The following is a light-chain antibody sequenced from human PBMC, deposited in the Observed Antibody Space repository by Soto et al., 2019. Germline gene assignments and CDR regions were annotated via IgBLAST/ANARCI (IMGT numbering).Light chain of an antibody. CDR2: GVR. Sequence: QSALTQPASVSGSPGQSITISCTGTSSDVGSYDLVSWYQQHPGKAPKFIIYGVRKRPSGVSNRFSGSKSGNTASLTVSGLQAEDEADYYCSSYAGSSNVFGTGTKVTVL. CDR1: SSDVGSYDL. CDR3: SSYAGSSNV. V-gene: IGLV2-14*02. J-gene: IGLJ1*01.